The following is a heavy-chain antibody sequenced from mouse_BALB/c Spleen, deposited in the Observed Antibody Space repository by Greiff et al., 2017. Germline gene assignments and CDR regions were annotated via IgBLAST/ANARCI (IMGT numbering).Heavy chain of an antibody. J-gene: IGHJ4*01. CDR2: IDPSDSET. Sequence: QVHVKQSGPQLVRPGASVKISCKASGYSFTSYWMHWVKQRPGQGLEWIGMIDPSDSETRLNQKFKDKATLTVDKSSSTAYMQLSSPTSEDSAVYYCARTLRPYAMDYWGQGTSVTVSS. CDR3: ARTLRPYAMDY. CDR1: GYSFTSYW. V-gene: IGHV1S127*01. D-gene: IGHD1-2*01.